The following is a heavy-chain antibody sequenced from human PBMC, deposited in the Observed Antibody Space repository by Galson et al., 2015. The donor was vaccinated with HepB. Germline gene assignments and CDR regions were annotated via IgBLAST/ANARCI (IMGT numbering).Heavy chain of an antibody. V-gene: IGHV1-18*04. CDR1: GYTFTVNG. J-gene: IGHJ4*02. CDR2: ISANSGDT. CDR3: ARDRDYRFDY. D-gene: IGHD4/OR15-4a*01. Sequence: SVKVSCKASGYTFTVNGISWVRQAPGQGLEWMGWISANSGDTKYAQNLQGRVTLTRNTSTSTAYLELRSLRSDDTATYYCARDRDYRFDYWRQGTLVTVSS.